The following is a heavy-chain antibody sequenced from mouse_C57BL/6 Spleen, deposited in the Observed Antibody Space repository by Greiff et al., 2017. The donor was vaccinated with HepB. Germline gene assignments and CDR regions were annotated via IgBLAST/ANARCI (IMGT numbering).Heavy chain of an antibody. CDR2: IDPSDSYT. Sequence: QVQLQQPGAELVKPGASVKLSCKASGYTFTSYWMQWVKQRPGPGLEWIGEIDPSDSYTNYNQKFKGKATLTVDTSSSTAYMQLSSLTSEDSAVYYCARTTVVAKTSYFDVWGTGTTVTVSS. CDR1: GYTFTSYW. J-gene: IGHJ1*03. CDR3: ARTTVVAKTSYFDV. V-gene: IGHV1-50*01. D-gene: IGHD1-1*01.